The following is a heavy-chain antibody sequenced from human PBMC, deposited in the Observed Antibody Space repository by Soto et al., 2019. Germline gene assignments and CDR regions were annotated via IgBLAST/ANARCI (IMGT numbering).Heavy chain of an antibody. CDR3: ARDGIASRPTPDY. D-gene: IGHD6-6*01. CDR2: ISGYNGNT. Sequence: QVQLVQSGAEVKKPGASVKVSCKASGYTFTSYGINWVRQAAGQGLEWMGWISGYNGNTMYAQKVQGRVTMTTDTATRTAYTKLRSLRSQDTALYYCARDGIASRPTPDYWGQGTLVTVSS. J-gene: IGHJ4*02. V-gene: IGHV1-18*01. CDR1: GYTFTSYG.